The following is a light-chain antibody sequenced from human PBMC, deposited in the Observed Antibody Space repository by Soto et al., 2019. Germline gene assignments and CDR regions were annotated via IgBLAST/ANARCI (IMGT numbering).Light chain of an antibody. J-gene: IGKJ1*01. V-gene: IGKV1-39*01. CDR3: QQSYTTPWT. Sequence: DIQMTQSPSPLSASVGDRLTITCRASQNIRYYLNWFQQRPGKAPQLLIFGASNLHIGVPSRFSGSGSGTDFARTISSLQPEDFATYHCQQSYTTPWTFGQGTKV. CDR1: QNIRYY. CDR2: GAS.